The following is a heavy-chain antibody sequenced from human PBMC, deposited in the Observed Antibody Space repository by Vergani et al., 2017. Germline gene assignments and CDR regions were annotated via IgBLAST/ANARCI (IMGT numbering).Heavy chain of an antibody. V-gene: IGHV4-31*03. CDR1: GGSISSGGYY. CDR3: ARGIVVVPAARVLNWFDP. CDR2: IYYSGST. D-gene: IGHD2-2*01. Sequence: QVQLQESGPGLVKPSQTLSLPCTVSGGSISSGGYYWSWIRQHPGKGLEWIGYIYYSGSTYYNPSLKSRVTISVDTSKNQFSLKLSSVTAADTAVYYCARGIVVVPAARVLNWFDPWGQGTLVTVSS. J-gene: IGHJ5*02.